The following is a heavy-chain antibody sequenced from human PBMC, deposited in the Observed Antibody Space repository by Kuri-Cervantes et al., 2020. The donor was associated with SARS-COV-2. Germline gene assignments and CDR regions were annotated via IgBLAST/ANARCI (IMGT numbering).Heavy chain of an antibody. Sequence: SETLSLTCGVSGGTITSDGYSWSWIRQPPGKGLESIGFIHASGGAYYNPSLQSRVTISVDTSKNQFSLKLSSVTAADTAVYYCARLPSYYYYGMDVWGQGTTVTVSS. V-gene: IGHV4-30-2*03. CDR2: IHASGGA. CDR1: GGTITSDGYS. CDR3: ARLPSYYYYGMDV. J-gene: IGHJ6*02.